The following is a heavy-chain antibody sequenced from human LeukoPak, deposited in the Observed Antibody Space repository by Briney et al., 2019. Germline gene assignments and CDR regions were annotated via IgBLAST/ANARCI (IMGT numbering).Heavy chain of an antibody. J-gene: IGHJ6*02. D-gene: IGHD6-25*01. Sequence: SETLSLACTISGGSISSGSYYWGWIRRPRGKGLEWSGSMYYSGSTYYPPSLKSRVTISVVSSKNQSSPKLSSLTAADTAVYYCASAAADVWGQGTTVTVSS. CDR3: ASAAADV. CDR1: GGSISSGSYY. CDR2: MYYSGST. V-gene: IGHV4-39*01.